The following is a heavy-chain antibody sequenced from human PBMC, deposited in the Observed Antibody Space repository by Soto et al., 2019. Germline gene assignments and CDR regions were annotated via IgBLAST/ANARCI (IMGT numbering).Heavy chain of an antibody. CDR3: TRLRITIFGVVSEGYYYYYMDV. CDR2: IWFDGSKK. CDR1: GFTFSTYG. V-gene: IGHV3-33*01. J-gene: IGHJ6*03. D-gene: IGHD3-3*01. Sequence: SLRLSCASSGFTFSTYGMHWVRQAPGKGLEWVAVIWFDGSKKYYADSVKGRFTISRDNSKNTLHLQMNSLKTEDTAVYYCTRLRITIFGVVSEGYYYYYMDVWGKGTTVTVSS.